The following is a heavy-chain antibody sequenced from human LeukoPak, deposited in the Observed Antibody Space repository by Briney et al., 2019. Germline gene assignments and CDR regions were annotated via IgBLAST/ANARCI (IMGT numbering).Heavy chain of an antibody. D-gene: IGHD3-22*01. CDR2: IRYDGSNK. CDR1: GFTFSSYG. CDR3: AKVHNDDSSGFYDY. V-gene: IGHV3-30*02. J-gene: IGHJ4*02. Sequence: PGGSLRLSSAASGFTFSSYGMHWVRQAPGKGLEWVAFIRYDGSNKYYADSVKGRFTISRDNSKNTLYLQMNSLRAEDTAVYYCAKVHNDDSSGFYDYWGQGTLVTVSS.